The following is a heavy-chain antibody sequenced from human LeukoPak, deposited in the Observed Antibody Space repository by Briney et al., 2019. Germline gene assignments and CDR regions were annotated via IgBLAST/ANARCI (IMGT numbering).Heavy chain of an antibody. D-gene: IGHD3-22*01. CDR2: FDPEDGET. CDR3: ATVSYYYDSSGYQGYFQH. J-gene: IGHJ1*01. Sequence: ASVKVSCKVSGYTLTELSIHWVQQAPGKGLEWMGGFDPEDGETIYAQRFQGRVTMTEDTSTDTAYMELSSLRPEDAAVYYCATVSYYYDSSGYQGYFQHWGQGTLVTVSS. V-gene: IGHV1-24*01. CDR1: GYTLTELS.